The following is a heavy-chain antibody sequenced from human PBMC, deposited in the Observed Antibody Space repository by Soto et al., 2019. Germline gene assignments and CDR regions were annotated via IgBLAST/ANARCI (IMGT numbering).Heavy chain of an antibody. Sequence: PGGALRLSCEVSGCIGSSYDMSWVRRDPGKGMAWVSTILVGGSTQYEDSVKCRFTISRDTSQITVYLTINRMTGGDRAVYYRAKATSNSGRDFEIYGQGTMV. D-gene: IGHD5-12*01. V-gene: IGHV3-23*01. CDR1: GCIGSSYD. CDR2: ILVGGST. J-gene: IGHJ3*02. CDR3: AKATSNSGRDFEI.